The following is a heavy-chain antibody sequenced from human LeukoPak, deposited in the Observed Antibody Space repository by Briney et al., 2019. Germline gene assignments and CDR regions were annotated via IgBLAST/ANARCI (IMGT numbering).Heavy chain of an antibody. CDR3: AKSSYGSGSCLDY. V-gene: IGHV3-23*01. CDR1: GFTFSSYA. Sequence: PGGSLRLSCAASGFTFSSYAMSWVRQAPGKGLEWVSAISGSGGSTYYADSVKGRFTISRDNSKNTLYLQTNSLRAEDTAVYYCAKSSYGSGSCLDYWGQGTLVTVSS. J-gene: IGHJ4*02. D-gene: IGHD3-10*01. CDR2: ISGSGGST.